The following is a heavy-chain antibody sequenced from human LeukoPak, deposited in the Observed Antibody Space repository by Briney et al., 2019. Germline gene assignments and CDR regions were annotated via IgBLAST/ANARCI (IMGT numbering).Heavy chain of an antibody. V-gene: IGHV1-69*04. CDR1: GGTFSSYA. CDR2: IIPILGIA. Sequence: SVKVSCKASGGTFSSYAISWVRQAPGQGLEWMGRIIPILGIANYAQKFQGRVTITADKSTSTAYMELSSLRSEDTAVYYCARDGYNPPLTLDYGMDVWGQGTTVTVSS. J-gene: IGHJ6*02. D-gene: IGHD5-24*01. CDR3: ARDGYNPPLTLDYGMDV.